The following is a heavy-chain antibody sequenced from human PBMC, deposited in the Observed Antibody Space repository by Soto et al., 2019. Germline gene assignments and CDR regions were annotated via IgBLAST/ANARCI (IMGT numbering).Heavy chain of an antibody. CDR3: ARGANWFDP. CDR1: GGSISSYY. CDR2: IYYSGST. J-gene: IGHJ5*02. V-gene: IGHV4-59*01. Sequence: PSETLSLTCTVSGGSISSYYWSWIRQPPGKGLGWIGYIYYSGSTNYNPSLKSRVTISVDTSKNQFSLKLCSVTAADTAVYYCARGANWFDPWGQGTLVTVSS.